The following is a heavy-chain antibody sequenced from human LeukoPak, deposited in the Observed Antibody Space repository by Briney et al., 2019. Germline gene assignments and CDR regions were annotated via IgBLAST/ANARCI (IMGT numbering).Heavy chain of an antibody. Sequence: PGGSLRLSCADSGFTFSTYAMHWVRQAPGKGLEYVSAISSNGGSTYYADSVKGRFTISRDNSKNTLYLQMSSLRAEDTAVYYCVKRTTDYYYYDHWGQGTLVTVSS. CDR3: VKRTTDYYYYDH. CDR1: GFTFSTYA. D-gene: IGHD3-9*01. CDR2: ISSNGGST. V-gene: IGHV3-64D*06. J-gene: IGHJ4*02.